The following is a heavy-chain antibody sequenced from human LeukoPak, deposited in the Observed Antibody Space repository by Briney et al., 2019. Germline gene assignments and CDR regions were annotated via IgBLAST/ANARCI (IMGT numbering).Heavy chain of an antibody. J-gene: IGHJ5*02. CDR1: GFTFSDYS. CDR3: ARGRGGDNSNWFDP. CDR2: IIKSGSHI. D-gene: IGHD1-20*01. Sequence: GGSLRLSCAASGFTFSDYSMNWVRQAPGKGLEWVSAIIKSGSHIYYADSVKGRFTISRDNANNSLYLQLTGLRAEDTAVYYCARGRGGDNSNWFDPWGPGTLVTVSS. V-gene: IGHV3-21*01.